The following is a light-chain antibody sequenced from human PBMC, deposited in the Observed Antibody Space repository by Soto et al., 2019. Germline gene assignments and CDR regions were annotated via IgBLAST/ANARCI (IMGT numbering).Light chain of an antibody. Sequence: DIQMTQSPSSLSASIGDRVSFTCQASQDISKFLNWYQHKPGQAPSLLIYDASKSHFGVPSRFSGSGSGTDFTFTITSMQTEDNAHYSCQQYENSPYTFGPGTKVDIK. CDR3: QQYENSPYT. V-gene: IGKV1-33*01. CDR2: DAS. J-gene: IGKJ3*01. CDR1: QDISKF.